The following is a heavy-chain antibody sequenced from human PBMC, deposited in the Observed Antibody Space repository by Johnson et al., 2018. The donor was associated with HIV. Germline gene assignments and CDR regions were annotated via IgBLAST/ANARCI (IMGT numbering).Heavy chain of an antibody. CDR3: ARDRWGSSMRSDAFDI. CDR1: GFTFSGYW. J-gene: IGHJ3*02. Sequence: VQLVESGGGLVQPGGSLRLSCAASGFTFSGYWMNWVRQAPGKGLEWVANIKQDGSEKYYVDSVKGRFTISRDNAKNSLYLKMKSLRAEDTAVYYCARDRWGSSMRSDAFDIWGQGTMVTVSS. V-gene: IGHV3-7*05. CDR2: IKQDGSEK. D-gene: IGHD3-16*01.